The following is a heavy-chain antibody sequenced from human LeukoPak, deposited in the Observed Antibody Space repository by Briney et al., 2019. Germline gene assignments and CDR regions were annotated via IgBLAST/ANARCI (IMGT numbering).Heavy chain of an antibody. CDR2: ISYDGSNK. D-gene: IGHD1-26*01. CDR3: ARDTGGSYTFDY. Sequence: GRSLRLSCAASGFTFSSYAMHWVRHAPGKGLEWVAVISYDGSNKYYADSVKGRFTISRDNSKNTLYLQMNSLRAEDTAVYYCARDTGGSYTFDYWGQGTLVTVSS. J-gene: IGHJ4*02. V-gene: IGHV3-30*01. CDR1: GFTFSSYA.